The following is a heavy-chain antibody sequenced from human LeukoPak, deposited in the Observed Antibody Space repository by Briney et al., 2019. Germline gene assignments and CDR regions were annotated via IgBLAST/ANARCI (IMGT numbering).Heavy chain of an antibody. Sequence: SETLSLTCTVSGGSISSSGYFWNWIRQPAGKGLEWIGRISTSGSTNYNPSLKSRVTISVDTSKNQFSLKLSSMTAANTALYYCARDLYGSSWFDPWGQGTPVTVSS. D-gene: IGHD3-10*01. J-gene: IGHJ5*02. V-gene: IGHV4-61*02. CDR1: GGSISSSGYF. CDR2: ISTSGST. CDR3: ARDLYGSSWFDP.